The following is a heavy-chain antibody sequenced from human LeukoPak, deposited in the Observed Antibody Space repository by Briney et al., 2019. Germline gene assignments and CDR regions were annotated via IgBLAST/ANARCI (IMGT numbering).Heavy chain of an antibody. CDR2: INSDGSST. J-gene: IGHJ4*02. V-gene: IGHV3-74*01. CDR3: ARDPSYSENLDY. D-gene: IGHD1-26*01. Sequence: GGSLRLSCAASGFTFSSYAMSWVRQAPGKGLVWVSRINSDGSSTTYADSVKGRFTISRDNAKNTLYLQMNSLRAEDTAVYYCARDPSYSENLDYWGQGTLVTVSS. CDR1: GFTFSSYA.